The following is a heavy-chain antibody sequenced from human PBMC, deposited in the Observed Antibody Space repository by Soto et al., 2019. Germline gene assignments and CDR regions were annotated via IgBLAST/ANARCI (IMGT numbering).Heavy chain of an antibody. V-gene: IGHV4-4*02. CDR1: GGSISSSNW. J-gene: IGHJ4*02. Sequence: SETLSLTCAVSGGSISSSNWWSWVRQPPGKGLEWIGEIYHSGSTNYNPSLKSRVTISVDTSKNQFSLKLSSVTAADTAVYYCARSRYYYGSGSYYREYYFDYWGQGTLVTVSS. CDR3: ARSRYYYGSGSYYREYYFDY. CDR2: IYHSGST. D-gene: IGHD3-10*01.